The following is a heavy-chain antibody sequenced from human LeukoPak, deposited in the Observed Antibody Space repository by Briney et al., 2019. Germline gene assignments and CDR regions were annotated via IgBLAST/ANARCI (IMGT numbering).Heavy chain of an antibody. CDR3: ARAGEQLVPTYYFDY. CDR2: ISSSGSTV. V-gene: IGHV3-11*04. Sequence: GGSLRLSCATSRLIVSHNYISWVRQAPGKGLEWVSYISSSGSTVYYADSVKGRFTISRDNAKNSLYLQMNSLRAEDTAVYYCARAGEQLVPTYYFDYWGQGTLVTVSS. J-gene: IGHJ4*02. CDR1: RLIVSHNY. D-gene: IGHD6-6*01.